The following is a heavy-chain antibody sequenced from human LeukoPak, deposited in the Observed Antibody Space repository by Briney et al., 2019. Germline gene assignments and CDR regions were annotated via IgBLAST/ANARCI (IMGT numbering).Heavy chain of an antibody. CDR3: TRGATQGLINWFDP. J-gene: IGHJ5*02. CDR2: MNSDTGYT. D-gene: IGHD2-21*01. CDR1: GYIFTSND. Sequence: ASVKVSCKASGYIFTSNDINWVRQAAGQGLEWMGRMNSDTGYTGYALKFHDRITLTRNTSISTAYMELSSLTSEDTAVYYCTRGATQGLINWFDPWGQGTLVTVSS. V-gene: IGHV1-8*01.